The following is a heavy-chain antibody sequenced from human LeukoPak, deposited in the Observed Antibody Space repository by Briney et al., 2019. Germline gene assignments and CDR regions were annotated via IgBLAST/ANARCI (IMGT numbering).Heavy chain of an antibody. Sequence: PGRSLRLSCAASGFTFSSYAMHWVRQAPGKGLEWVAVISYDGSNKYYADSVKGRFTISRDNSKNTLYLQMNSLRAEDTAVYYCAKTSYPGALDYWGQGTLVTVSS. J-gene: IGHJ4*02. V-gene: IGHV3-30*07. D-gene: IGHD3-10*01. CDR1: GFTFSSYA. CDR3: AKTSYPGALDY. CDR2: ISYDGSNK.